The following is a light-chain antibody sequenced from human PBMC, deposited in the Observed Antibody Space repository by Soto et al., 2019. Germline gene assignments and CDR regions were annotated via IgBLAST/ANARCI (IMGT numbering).Light chain of an antibody. J-gene: IGKJ1*01. CDR3: QQYYSFPWT. V-gene: IGKV3-15*01. Sequence: VMTQSPATLSVSPGERATLSCRASQSIRTNLAWFQLKPGQAPRLLIYGASTRATAVPARFSGSGSGTEFTLTISSLQSEDFAVYYCQQYYSFPWTFGQGTKVEIK. CDR1: QSIRTN. CDR2: GAS.